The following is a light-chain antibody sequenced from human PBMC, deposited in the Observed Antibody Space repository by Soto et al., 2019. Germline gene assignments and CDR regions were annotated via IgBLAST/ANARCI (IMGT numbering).Light chain of an antibody. CDR3: LQHDSYPWT. CDR2: AAS. Sequence: DIQMTQSPSSLSASVGDRVTITCRASLRIRNDLGWYQHKPGKAPKRLIYAASSLQSGVPSRFSGSGSGTEFTLTISSLQPADFATYFCLQHDSYPWTFGQGTKVDIK. CDR1: LRIRND. J-gene: IGKJ1*01. V-gene: IGKV1-17*01.